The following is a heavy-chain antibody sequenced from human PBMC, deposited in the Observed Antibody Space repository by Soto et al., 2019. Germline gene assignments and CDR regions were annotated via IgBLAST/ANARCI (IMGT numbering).Heavy chain of an antibody. Sequence: SETLSLTCTVSGGSVSSGSYYWSWIRQPPGKGLEWIGYIYYSGSTNYNPSLKSRVTISVDTSKNQFSLKLSSVTAADTAVYYCARGSGPNDAFDIWGQGIMVTVSS. CDR2: IYYSGST. D-gene: IGHD2-15*01. V-gene: IGHV4-61*01. J-gene: IGHJ3*02. CDR3: ARGSGPNDAFDI. CDR1: GGSVSSGSYY.